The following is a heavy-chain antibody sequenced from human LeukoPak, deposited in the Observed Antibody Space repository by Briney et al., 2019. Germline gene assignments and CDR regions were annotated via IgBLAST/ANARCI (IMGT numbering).Heavy chain of an antibody. Sequence: ASVKVSCKASGYTFTNYDINWVRQATGQGLEWMGWMNPNSGNIGYAQKFQGRVTITRNTSISTAYMELSSLRSEDTAVYYCARGLGNSGSYYWGQGTLVTVSS. J-gene: IGHJ4*02. V-gene: IGHV1-8*03. CDR3: ARGLGNSGSYY. D-gene: IGHD1-26*01. CDR1: GYTFTNYD. CDR2: MNPNSGNI.